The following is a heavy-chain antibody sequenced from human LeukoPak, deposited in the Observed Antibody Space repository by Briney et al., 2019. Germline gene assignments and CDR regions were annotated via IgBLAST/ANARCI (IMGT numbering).Heavy chain of an antibody. J-gene: IGHJ4*02. CDR1: GYTFTSYY. CDR2: INLSGGST. Sequence: VASVKVSCKASGYTFTSYYMHWVRQAPGQGLEWMGIINLSGGSTSYAQKFQGRVTMTRDTSTSTVYMELSSLRSEDTAVYYCARDILARDGYRYFDYWGQGTLVTVSS. CDR3: ARDILARDGYRYFDY. V-gene: IGHV1-46*01. D-gene: IGHD5-24*01.